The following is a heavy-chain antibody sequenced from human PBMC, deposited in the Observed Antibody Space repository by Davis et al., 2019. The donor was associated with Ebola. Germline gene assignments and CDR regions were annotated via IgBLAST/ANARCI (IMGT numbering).Heavy chain of an antibody. V-gene: IGHV1-46*01. J-gene: IGHJ4*02. CDR3: ARDRIAAAFDY. CDR1: GYTFTSYY. CDR2: INPSGGST. D-gene: IGHD6-13*01. Sequence: AASVKVSCKASGYTFTSYYMHWVRQAPGQGLEWMGIINPSGGSTSYAQKLQGRVTMTTDTSTSTVYMELRSLRSDDTAVYYCARDRIAAAFDYWGQGTLVTVSS.